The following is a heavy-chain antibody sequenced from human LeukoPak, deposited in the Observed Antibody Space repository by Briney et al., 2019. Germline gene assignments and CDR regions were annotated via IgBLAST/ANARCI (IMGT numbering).Heavy chain of an antibody. Sequence: SETLSLTCAVSGGSISSSNWWSWVRQPPGKGLGWIGEIYHSGSTNYNPSLKSRVTISVDKSKNQFSLKLSSVTAADTAVYYWARDYGSGSYSNWFDPWGQGTLVTVSS. J-gene: IGHJ5*02. V-gene: IGHV4-4*02. CDR2: IYHSGST. CDR1: GGSISSSNW. D-gene: IGHD3-10*01. CDR3: ARDYGSGSYSNWFDP.